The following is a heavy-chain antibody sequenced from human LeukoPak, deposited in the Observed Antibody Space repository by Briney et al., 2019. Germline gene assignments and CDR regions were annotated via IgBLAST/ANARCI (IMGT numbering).Heavy chain of an antibody. CDR1: GGTFISYA. Sequence: GASVTVSCKASGGTFISYAISWVRQAPGQGLEWMGRIIPILGIANYAQKFQGRVTITADKYTSTAYMELSRLRSEDTAVYYFARASTSGGQDYGGQGTLVTVSS. J-gene: IGHJ4*02. CDR2: IIPILGIA. CDR3: ARASTSGGQDY. V-gene: IGHV1-69*10. D-gene: IGHD4-23*01.